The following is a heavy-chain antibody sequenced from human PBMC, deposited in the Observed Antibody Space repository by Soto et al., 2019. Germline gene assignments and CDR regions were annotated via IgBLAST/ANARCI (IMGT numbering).Heavy chain of an antibody. J-gene: IGHJ6*02. CDR2: INAGNGNT. D-gene: IGHD3-10*01. Sequence: ASVKVSCKASGYTFTSYAMHWVRQAPGQRLEWMGWINAGNGNTKYSQKFQGRVTITRDTSASTAYMELSSLRSEDTAVYYCARGLPGSYWYYYYGMDVWGQGTTVTVSS. CDR1: GYTFTSYA. CDR3: ARGLPGSYWYYYYGMDV. V-gene: IGHV1-3*01.